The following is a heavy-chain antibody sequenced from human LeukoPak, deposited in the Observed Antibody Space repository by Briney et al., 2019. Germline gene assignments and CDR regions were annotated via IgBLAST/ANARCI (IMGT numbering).Heavy chain of an antibody. J-gene: IGHJ6*02. D-gene: IGHD2-2*01. CDR2: IWYDGSNK. CDR1: GFTFSSYG. CDR3: ASTGGYCSSTSCRYLYYYYGMDV. V-gene: IGHV3-33*01. Sequence: GGSLRLSCAASGFTFSSYGMHWVRQAPGKGLEWVAVIWYDGSNKYYADSVKGRFTISRDNSKNTLYLQMNSLRAEDTAVYYCASTGGYCSSTSCRYLYYYYGMDVWGQGTTVTVSS.